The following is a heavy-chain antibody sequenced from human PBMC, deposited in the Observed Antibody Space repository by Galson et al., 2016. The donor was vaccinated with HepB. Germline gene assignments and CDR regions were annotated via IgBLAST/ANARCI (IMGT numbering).Heavy chain of an antibody. J-gene: IGHJ4*02. CDR3: AQEGREDYNPSFDH. V-gene: IGHV3-23*01. Sequence: SLRLSCAASGFTFSGYVMNWVRQAPGKGLQWVSAVSRTGDSTYYADSVKGRFTVSRDNSKNTLYLQMNSLRAEDTAVYYCAQEGREDYNPSFDHWGQGTLVTVSS. CDR1: GFTFSGYV. D-gene: IGHD5-24*01. CDR2: VSRTGDST.